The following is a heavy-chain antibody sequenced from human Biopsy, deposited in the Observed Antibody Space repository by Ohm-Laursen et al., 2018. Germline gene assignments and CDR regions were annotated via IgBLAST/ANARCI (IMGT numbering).Heavy chain of an antibody. V-gene: IGHV1-2*02. J-gene: IGHJ4*02. D-gene: IGHD6-19*01. CDR2: IIPKSGGT. Sequence: GSSVKVFCTASGGTLRSYGISWVRQAPGQGLEWMGRIIPKSGGTNYAQKFQGNITMTKNTSMGTAYMEMSRLRSDDTAVYYCALQSVAQMKNFDYWGQGTLVTVSS. CDR3: ALQSVAQMKNFDY. CDR1: GGTLRSYG.